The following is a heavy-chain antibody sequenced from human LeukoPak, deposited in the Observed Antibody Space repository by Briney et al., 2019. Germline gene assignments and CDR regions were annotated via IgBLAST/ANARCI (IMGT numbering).Heavy chain of an antibody. D-gene: IGHD3-3*01. V-gene: IGHV4-61*02. CDR3: ASQVLEWSNWFDP. CDR1: GGSISSGSYY. Sequence: SSETLSLTCTVSGGSISSGSYYWSWIRQPGGKGLEWIVRIYSSGSTNYNRSLKSRYTITVETAKNEFSLKQRYVTAADTAVYYCASQVLEWSNWFDPWGQGTLVTVSS. J-gene: IGHJ5*02. CDR2: IYSSGST.